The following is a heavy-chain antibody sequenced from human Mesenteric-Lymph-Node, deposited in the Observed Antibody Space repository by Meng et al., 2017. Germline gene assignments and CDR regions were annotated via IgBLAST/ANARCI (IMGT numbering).Heavy chain of an antibody. CDR1: GFTFNSYG. D-gene: IGHD3-10*01. J-gene: IGHJ6*02. V-gene: IGHV3-23*01. CDR3: ARDFSATSGFGELFWYGGMDV. CDR2: MSGSGGDT. Sequence: GESLKISCAASGFTFNSYGMSWVRQAPGKGLEWVSFMSGSGGDTYYADSVKGRFTISRDNAKNSLYLQMNSLRAEDTAVYYCARDFSATSGFGELFWYGGMDVWGQGTTVTVSS.